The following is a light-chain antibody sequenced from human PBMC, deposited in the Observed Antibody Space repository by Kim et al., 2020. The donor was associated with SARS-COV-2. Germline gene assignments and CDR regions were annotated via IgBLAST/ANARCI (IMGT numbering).Light chain of an antibody. Sequence: QPVLTQPPSASASLGASVTLTCTLSSGYSNYKVDWYQQRPGKGPRFVMRVGTGGIVGSKGDGIPDRFSVLGSGLNRYLTIKNIQEEDESDYHCGADHGSGSNFGWVFGRGTQLTVL. J-gene: IGLJ3*02. CDR2: VGTGGIVG. V-gene: IGLV9-49*01. CDR1: SGYSNYK. CDR3: GADHGSGSNFGWV.